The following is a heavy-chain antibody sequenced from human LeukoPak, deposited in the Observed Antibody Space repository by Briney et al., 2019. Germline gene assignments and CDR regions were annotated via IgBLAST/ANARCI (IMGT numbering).Heavy chain of an antibody. CDR1: GGSISSSSYY. J-gene: IGHJ4*02. CDR2: IYYSGST. D-gene: IGHD3-10*01. Sequence: SETLSLTCTVSGGSISSSSYYWSWLRQPPGKGLEWIGYIYYSGSTNYNPSLKSRVTISVDTSKNQFSLKLSSVTAADTAVYYCARLIEVYRGSGSYGGDYFDYWGQGTLVTVSS. V-gene: IGHV4-61*05. CDR3: ARLIEVYRGSGSYGGDYFDY.